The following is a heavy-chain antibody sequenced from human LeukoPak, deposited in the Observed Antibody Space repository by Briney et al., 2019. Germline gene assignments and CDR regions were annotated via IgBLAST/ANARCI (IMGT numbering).Heavy chain of an antibody. CDR3: ARGAVAGIYYYYYMDV. CDR1: GGSISSYY. Sequence: PSETLSLTCTVSGGSISSYYWSWIRQPAGKGLEWIGRIYTSGSTNYNPSLKSRVTMSVDTSKNQFSLKLSSVTAADTAVYYCARGAVAGIYYYYYMDVWGKGTTVTVSS. D-gene: IGHD6-19*01. J-gene: IGHJ6*03. V-gene: IGHV4-4*07. CDR2: IYTSGST.